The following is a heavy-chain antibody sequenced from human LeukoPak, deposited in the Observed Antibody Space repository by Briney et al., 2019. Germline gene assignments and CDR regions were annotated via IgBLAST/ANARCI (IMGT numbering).Heavy chain of an antibody. CDR3: ARGKVDYSNYKAFDY. V-gene: IGHV4-34*01. D-gene: IGHD4-11*01. CDR2: INHSGST. J-gene: IGHJ4*02. Sequence: PSETLSLTCTVSGGSISSDYWTWIRQPPGKGLEWIGEINHSGSTNYNPSLKSRVTISVDTSKDQFSLKLSSVTAADTAVYYCARGKVDYSNYKAFDYWGQGTLVTVSS. CDR1: GGSISSDY.